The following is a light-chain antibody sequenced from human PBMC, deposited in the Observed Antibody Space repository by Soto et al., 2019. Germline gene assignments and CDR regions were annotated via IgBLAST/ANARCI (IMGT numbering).Light chain of an antibody. J-gene: IGKJ4*01. CDR1: DNIGSN. V-gene: IGKV1-39*01. CDR3: QQSYKILT. CDR2: AAS. Sequence: DIQLTQSPASLSASVGDRVTITCRASDNIGSNLNWYQHQTGTAPKLLIYAASSLQGGVPSRFSGSGCGTQFTLTISGLQTEDFETYYCQQSYKILTFGGGTWVDI.